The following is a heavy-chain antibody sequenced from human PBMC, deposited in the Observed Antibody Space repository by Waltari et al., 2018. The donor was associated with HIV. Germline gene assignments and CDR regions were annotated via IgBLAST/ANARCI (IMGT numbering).Heavy chain of an antibody. V-gene: IGHV3-30-3*01. CDR3: ARDPSVTVTPYFDY. CDR2: ISYDGSNK. Sequence: QVQLVESGGGVVQPGRSLRLSCAASGFTFSSYAMNWVRQAPGKGLEWVAVISYDGSNKYYADSVKGRFTISRDNSKNTLYLQMNSLRAEDTAVYYCARDPSVTVTPYFDYWGQGTLVTVSS. D-gene: IGHD4-17*01. J-gene: IGHJ4*02. CDR1: GFTFSSYA.